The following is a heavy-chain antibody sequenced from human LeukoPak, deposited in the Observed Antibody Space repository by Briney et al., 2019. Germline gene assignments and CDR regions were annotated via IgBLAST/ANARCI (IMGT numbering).Heavy chain of an antibody. Sequence: SQTLSLTCTVSGGSITSGNYYWNWIRQPPGKGLEWIGYVYHSGTTYYNPSLKSRVTLSVDRSKNQFSLKLNSVTAADTAVYYCATSSLPRDGQYYFDSSRYLDYWGQGALVTVSS. CDR3: ATSSLPRDGQYYFDSSRYLDY. D-gene: IGHD3-22*01. CDR2: VYHSGTT. J-gene: IGHJ4*02. V-gene: IGHV4-30-2*01. CDR1: GGSITSGNYY.